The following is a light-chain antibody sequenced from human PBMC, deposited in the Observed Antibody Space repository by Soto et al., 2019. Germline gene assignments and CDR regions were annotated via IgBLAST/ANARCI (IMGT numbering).Light chain of an antibody. V-gene: IGLV2-14*02. CDR3: SSLTRSDTWV. CDR2: EVS. J-gene: IGLJ3*02. Sequence: QSALTQPASVPGSPGQSITISCTGGSSDVGSYNRVSWYRQHPGKAPQLMIYEVSNRPSGVSNRFSGSKSGNTASLTISGLQAEDEADYFCSSLTRSDTWVIGGGTKLTVL. CDR1: SSDVGSYNR.